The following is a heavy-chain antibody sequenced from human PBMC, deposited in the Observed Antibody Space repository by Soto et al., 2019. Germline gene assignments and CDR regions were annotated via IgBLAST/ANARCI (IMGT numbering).Heavy chain of an antibody. Sequence: QVQLLQSGAEVKKPGSSVRVSCEASGGTFRTYAISWVRQAPGQGLEWMGEIIPIFGKVNYAQKFQGRVTITADEXXXTVXXXXXXXXXXXXXXXXXXXXXVAXTPTSXYYYGMDVWGQGTTVTVS. V-gene: IGHV1-69*12. CDR3: XXXXVAXTPTSXYYYGMDV. CDR2: IIPIFGKV. CDR1: GGTFRTYA. J-gene: IGHJ6*02. D-gene: IGHD5-12*01.